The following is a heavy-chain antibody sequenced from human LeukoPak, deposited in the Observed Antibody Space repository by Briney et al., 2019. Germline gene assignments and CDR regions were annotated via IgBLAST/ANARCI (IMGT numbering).Heavy chain of an antibody. V-gene: IGHV4-34*01. D-gene: IGHD6-13*01. CDR1: GRSFSGYY. J-gene: IGHJ4*02. Sequence: SETLSLTCAVYGRSFSGYYWSWIRQPPGKGLEWIGEINHSGSTNYNPSLRSRVTISVDTSKNQFSLKLSSVTAADTAVYYCAVFIAAAGYFDYWGQGTLVTVSS. CDR3: AVFIAAAGYFDY. CDR2: INHSGST.